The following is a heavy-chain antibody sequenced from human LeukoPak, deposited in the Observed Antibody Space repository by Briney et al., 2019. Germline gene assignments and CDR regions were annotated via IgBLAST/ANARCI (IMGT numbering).Heavy chain of an antibody. CDR2: INEIVSEK. J-gene: IGHJ4*02. Sequence: RGSPRLSCAEPGYSFSIYLMSSVRQALRKGRWWVANINEIVSEKYYVDSEKARFTISRDNAKNSLYLQMNSLRAEGTAVYYCARGGYQLHGDYWGQGTLVTVSS. V-gene: IGHV3-7*03. CDR1: GYSFSIYL. D-gene: IGHD2-2*01. CDR3: ARGGYQLHGDY.